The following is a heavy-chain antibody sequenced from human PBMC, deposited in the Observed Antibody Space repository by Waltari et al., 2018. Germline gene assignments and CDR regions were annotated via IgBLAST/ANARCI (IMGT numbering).Heavy chain of an antibody. Sequence: EVQLVESGGGLVKPGGSLRLSCAASGFTFSAYTFNWVRQAPGKGLEWVSAMSRRRVDRYYADSVKGRFTSSRDDAKKSLYLQMDSLRVEDTAVYYCARDREAVAVGGHWGQGTLVTVSS. D-gene: IGHD6-19*01. V-gene: IGHV3-21*01. CDR1: GFTFSAYT. CDR2: MSRRRVDR. CDR3: ARDREAVAVGGH. J-gene: IGHJ4*02.